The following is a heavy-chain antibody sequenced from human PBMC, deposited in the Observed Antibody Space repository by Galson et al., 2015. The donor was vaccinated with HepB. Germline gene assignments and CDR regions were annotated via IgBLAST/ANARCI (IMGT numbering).Heavy chain of an antibody. J-gene: IGHJ3*02. Sequence: QSGAEVKKPGESLKISCTGSGYSFTSYWIGWVRQMPGKGLEWMGIIYPGDSDTRYSPSFQGQVTISADKSISTAYLQWSSLKASDTAMYYCARLYYGSGSYYSSAFDIWGQGTMVTVSS. CDR2: IYPGDSDT. V-gene: IGHV5-51*01. CDR1: GYSFTSYW. CDR3: ARLYYGSGSYYSSAFDI. D-gene: IGHD3-10*01.